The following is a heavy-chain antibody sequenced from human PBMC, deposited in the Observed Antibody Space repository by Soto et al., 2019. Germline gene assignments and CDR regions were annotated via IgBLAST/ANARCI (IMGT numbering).Heavy chain of an antibody. D-gene: IGHD6-19*01. CDR3: AKDGEKREQWLVSDYYYYYGMDV. V-gene: IGHV3-30*18. CDR2: ISYDGSNK. CDR1: GFTFSSYG. Sequence: QVQLVESGGGVVQPGRSLRLSCAASGFTFSSYGMHWVRQAPGKGLEWVAVISYDGSNKYYADSVKGRFTISRDNSKNTLYLQMNSLRAEDTAVYYCAKDGEKREQWLVSDYYYYYGMDVWGQGTTVTVSS. J-gene: IGHJ6*02.